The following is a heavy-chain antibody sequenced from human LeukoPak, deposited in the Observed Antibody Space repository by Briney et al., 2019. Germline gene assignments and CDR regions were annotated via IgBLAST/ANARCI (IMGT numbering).Heavy chain of an antibody. Sequence: SETMSLTCTVSGGSISSSSYYWGWIRQPPGKGLEWIGSIYYSGSTYYNPSLKSRVTISVDTSKNQFSLKLSSVTAADTAVYYCARHLSSTSCCDHWGQGTLVTVSS. CDR1: GGSISSSSYY. D-gene: IGHD2-2*01. CDR3: ARHLSSTSCCDH. V-gene: IGHV4-39*01. CDR2: IYYSGST. J-gene: IGHJ4*02.